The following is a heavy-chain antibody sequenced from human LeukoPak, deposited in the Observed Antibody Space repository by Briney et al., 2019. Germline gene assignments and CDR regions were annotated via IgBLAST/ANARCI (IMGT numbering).Heavy chain of an antibody. CDR1: GFTFDDYA. CDR2: ISWNSGSI. V-gene: IGHV3-9*03. J-gene: IGHJ3*02. D-gene: IGHD4-23*01. CDR3: AKGMTTVVTGAFDI. Sequence: GRSLRLSCAASGFTFDDYAMHWVRQAPGKGLEWVSGISWNSGSIGYADSVKGRFTISRDNAKNSLYLQMNSLRAEDMALYYCAKGMTTVVTGAFDIWGQGTMVTVSS.